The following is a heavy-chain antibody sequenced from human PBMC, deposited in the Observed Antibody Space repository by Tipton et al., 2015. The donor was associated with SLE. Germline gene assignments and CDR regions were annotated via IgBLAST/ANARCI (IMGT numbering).Heavy chain of an antibody. Sequence: TLSLTCAVSGGSISSHYWSWIRQPPGKGLEWIGYIYYSGSTNYNPSLKSRVTISVDTSKNQFSLKLSSVTAADTAVYYCARLGSWAFDIWGQGTMVTVSS. D-gene: IGHD5-12*01. CDR3: ARLGSWAFDI. J-gene: IGHJ3*02. CDR2: IYYSGST. CDR1: GGSISSHY. V-gene: IGHV4-59*11.